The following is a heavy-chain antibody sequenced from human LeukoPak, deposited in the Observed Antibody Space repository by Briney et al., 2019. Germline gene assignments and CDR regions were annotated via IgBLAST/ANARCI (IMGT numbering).Heavy chain of an antibody. D-gene: IGHD5-24*01. CDR3: ARGDGSYFDY. CDR2: INPNSGGT. Sequence: ASVKASCKASGYTFTDYYMHWVRQAPGQGLEWMGWINPNSGGTNSAQNFQGRVTMTRDTSISTAYMELSSLRSDDTAVYYCARGDGSYFDYWGQGTLVTVSS. CDR1: GYTFTDYY. J-gene: IGHJ4*02. V-gene: IGHV1-2*02.